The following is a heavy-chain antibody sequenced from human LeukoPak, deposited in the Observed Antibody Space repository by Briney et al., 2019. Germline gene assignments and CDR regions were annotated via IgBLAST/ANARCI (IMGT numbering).Heavy chain of an antibody. CDR1: GFTFSSYG. V-gene: IGHV3-30*18. D-gene: IGHD6-19*01. Sequence: PGGSLRLSCAASGFTFSSYGMHCVRQAPGKGLEWVAVISYDGNNKYYADSVKGRFTISRDNSKNTLYLQMDNLRAEDTAVYYCAKYQRQWLPKGGFDYWGQGTLVTVSS. CDR2: ISYDGNNK. CDR3: AKYQRQWLPKGGFDY. J-gene: IGHJ4*02.